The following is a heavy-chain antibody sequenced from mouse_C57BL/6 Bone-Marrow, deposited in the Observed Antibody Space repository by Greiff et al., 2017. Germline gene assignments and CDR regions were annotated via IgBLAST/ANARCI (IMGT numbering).Heavy chain of an antibody. J-gene: IGHJ3*01. CDR1: GFTFSSYG. D-gene: IGHD2-5*01. Sequence: EVMLVESGGDLVKPGGSLKLSCAASGFTFSSYGMSWVRQTPDKRLEWVATISSGGSYTYYPDSVKGRFTISRDKAKNTLYLQMSSLKSEDTAMYYCARFYSNYGWFAYWGQGTLVTVSA. CDR3: ARFYSNYGWFAY. CDR2: ISSGGSYT. V-gene: IGHV5-6*02.